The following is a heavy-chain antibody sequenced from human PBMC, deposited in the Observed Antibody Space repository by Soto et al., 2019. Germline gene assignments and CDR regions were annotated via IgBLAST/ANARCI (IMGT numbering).Heavy chain of an antibody. CDR1: GGSISSYY. V-gene: IGHV4-59*01. D-gene: IGHD5-12*01. J-gene: IGHJ4*02. CDR2: IYYSGST. Sequence: LSLTCTVSGGSISSYYWSWIRQPPGKGLEWIGYIYYSGSTNYNPSLKSRVTISVDTSKNQFSLKLSSVTAADTAVYCCARALNGYNYRYFDYWGQGTLVTVSS. CDR3: ARALNGYNYRYFDY.